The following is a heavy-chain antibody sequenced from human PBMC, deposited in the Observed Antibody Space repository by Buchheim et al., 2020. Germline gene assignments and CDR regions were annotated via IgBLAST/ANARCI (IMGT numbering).Heavy chain of an antibody. V-gene: IGHV3-73*01. D-gene: IGHD3-10*01. CDR2: IRSKANSYAT. Sequence: EVQLVESGGGLVQPGGSLKLSCAASGLTFSGPAMHWVRQASGKGLEWVGRIRSKANSYATAYAASVKGRFTISRDDSKKTAYLQMNSLKTEDTAVYYCTGYYGSGNYYLFSNWGQGTL. CDR3: TGYYGSGNYYLFSN. J-gene: IGHJ4*02. CDR1: GLTFSGPA.